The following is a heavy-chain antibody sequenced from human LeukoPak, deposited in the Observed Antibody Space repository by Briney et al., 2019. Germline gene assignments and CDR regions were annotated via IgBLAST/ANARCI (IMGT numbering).Heavy chain of an antibody. D-gene: IGHD6-19*01. CDR2: MNPNSGNT. J-gene: IGHJ6*03. CDR3: ARVSSSGWYGPIPNYYYYMDV. Sequence: ASVKVSCKASGYTFTSYYMHWVRQATGQGLEWMGWMNPNSGNTGYAQKFQGRVTMTRNTSISTAYMELSSLRSGDTAVYYCARVSSSGWYGPIPNYYYYMDVWGKGTTVTISS. V-gene: IGHV1-8*02. CDR1: GYTFTSYY.